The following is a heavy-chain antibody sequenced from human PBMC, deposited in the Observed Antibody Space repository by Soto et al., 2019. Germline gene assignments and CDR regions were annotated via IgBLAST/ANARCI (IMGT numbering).Heavy chain of an antibody. CDR2: LYYRRAT. Sequence: PSETLSLTSSVSCGSIKNTNYHWGWIPQPPGKGLEWIETLYYRRATDYNPSLKTRVNISVDTPKNLLSLNLSSVTAADTAVYYCFGVMAATLDYWGQGTLVTVSS. V-gene: IGHV4-39*01. CDR3: FGVMAATLDY. J-gene: IGHJ4*01. D-gene: IGHD2-21*02. CDR1: CGSIKNTNYH.